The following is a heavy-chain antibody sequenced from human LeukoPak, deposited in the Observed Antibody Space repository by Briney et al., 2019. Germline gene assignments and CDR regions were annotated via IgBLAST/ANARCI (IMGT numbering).Heavy chain of an antibody. CDR3: ARGGGAAAGTVVYY. V-gene: IGHV3-30-3*01. D-gene: IGHD6-13*01. J-gene: IGHJ4*02. CDR2: ISYDGSNK. CDR1: GFIFSSYA. Sequence: GGSLRLSCAASGFIFSSYAMHWVRQAPGKGLEWVAVISYDGSNKYYADSVKGRFTISRDNSKNTLYLLMNSLRAEDTAVYYCARGGGAAAGTVVYYWGQGTLVTVSS.